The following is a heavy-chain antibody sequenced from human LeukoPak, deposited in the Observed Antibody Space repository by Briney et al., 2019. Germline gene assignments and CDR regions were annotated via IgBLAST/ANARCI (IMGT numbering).Heavy chain of an antibody. CDR2: INHSGST. J-gene: IGHJ4*02. V-gene: IGHV4-34*01. CDR1: GGSFSGYY. Sequence: PSETLSLTCAVYGGSFSGYYWSWIRQPPGKGLEWIGEINHSGSTNYNPSLKSRVTISVDTSKNQFSLKLSSVTAADTAVYYCARGGIAVAGVQYGYWGQGTLVTVSS. D-gene: IGHD6-19*01. CDR3: ARGGIAVAGVQYGY.